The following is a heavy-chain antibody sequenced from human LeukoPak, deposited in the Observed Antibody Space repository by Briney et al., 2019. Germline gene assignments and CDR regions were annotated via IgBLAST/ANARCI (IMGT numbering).Heavy chain of an antibody. CDR1: GGTFSSYA. Sequence: GSSVKVSCTASGGTFSSYAISWVRQAPGQGLEWMGGIIPIFGTANYAQKFQGRVTITADESTSTAYMELSSLRSEDTAVYYCARDTVVVTAIPNYYGMDVWGQGTTVTVSS. D-gene: IGHD2-21*02. V-gene: IGHV1-69*01. CDR2: IIPIFGTA. CDR3: ARDTVVVTAIPNYYGMDV. J-gene: IGHJ6*02.